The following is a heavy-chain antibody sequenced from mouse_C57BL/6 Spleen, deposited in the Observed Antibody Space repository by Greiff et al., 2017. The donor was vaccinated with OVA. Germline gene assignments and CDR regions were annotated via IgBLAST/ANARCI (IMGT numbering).Heavy chain of an antibody. Sequence: VKLQQSGPELVKPGASVKISCKASGYAFSSSWMNWVKQRPGKGLEWIGRIYPGDGDTNYNGKFKGKATLTADKSSSTAYMQLSSLTSEDSAVYFCARESSYYFDYWGQGTTLTVSS. CDR2: IYPGDGDT. CDR3: ARESSYYFDY. CDR1: GYAFSSSW. D-gene: IGHD1-1*01. J-gene: IGHJ2*01. V-gene: IGHV1-82*01.